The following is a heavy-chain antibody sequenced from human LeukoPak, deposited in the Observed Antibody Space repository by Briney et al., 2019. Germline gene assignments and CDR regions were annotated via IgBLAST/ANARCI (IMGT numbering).Heavy chain of an antibody. CDR3: ARAWWFGELLSYFDY. J-gene: IGHJ4*02. CDR1: GYTFTGYY. V-gene: IGHV1-2*02. CDR2: INPNSGGT. D-gene: IGHD3-10*01. Sequence: ASVKVSCKASGYTFTGYYMHWVRQAPGQGLEWMGWINPNSGGTNYAQKFQGRVTMTRDTSISTAYMELSRLRSDDTAVYYCARAWWFGELLSYFDYWGQGTLVTVSS.